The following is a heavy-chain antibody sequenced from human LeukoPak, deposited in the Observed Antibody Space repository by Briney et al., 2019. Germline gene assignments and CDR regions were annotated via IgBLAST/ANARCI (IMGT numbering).Heavy chain of an antibody. V-gene: IGHV3-23*01. J-gene: IGHJ4*02. Sequence: PGGSLRLSCAASGFTFSSYAMSWVRQAPGKGLEWVSAISGSGGSTYYADSVKGRFTISRDNSKNTLYVQMNSLRAEDTAVYYCAKQGRYYYDSSGYYAFDYWGQGTLVTVSS. CDR2: ISGSGGST. D-gene: IGHD3-22*01. CDR1: GFTFSSYA. CDR3: AKQGRYYYDSSGYYAFDY.